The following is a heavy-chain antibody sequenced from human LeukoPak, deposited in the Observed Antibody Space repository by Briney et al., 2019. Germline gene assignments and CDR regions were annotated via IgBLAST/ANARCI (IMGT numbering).Heavy chain of an antibody. CDR1: GYSFTGYW. CDR3: ARHGPGYCQTPSCTENWFDP. V-gene: IGHV5-51*01. J-gene: IGHJ5*02. CDR2: IYPGDSDT. Sequence: GESLKISCKGSGYSFTGYWIAWVRQMPGKGLEWMGIIYPGDSDTRYSPSFQGQVTISADKSINTAYLQWSSLKASDTAMYYCARHGPGYCQTPSCTENWFDPWGQGTLVTVSS. D-gene: IGHD2-15*01.